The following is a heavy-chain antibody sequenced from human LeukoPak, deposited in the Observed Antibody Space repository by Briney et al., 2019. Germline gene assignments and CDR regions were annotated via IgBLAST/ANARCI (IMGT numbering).Heavy chain of an antibody. J-gene: IGHJ4*02. CDR1: GFTFSSYA. CDR2: ISGSGGST. Sequence: GGSLRLSCAASGFTFSSYAMSWVRQAPGKGLEWVSAISGSGGSTYYADSVKGRFTISRDNSKNTLYLQMNSLRAEDTAVYYCAKDQGAGVIVGATALDYWGQGTLVTVSS. D-gene: IGHD1-26*01. CDR3: AKDQGAGVIVGATALDY. V-gene: IGHV3-23*01.